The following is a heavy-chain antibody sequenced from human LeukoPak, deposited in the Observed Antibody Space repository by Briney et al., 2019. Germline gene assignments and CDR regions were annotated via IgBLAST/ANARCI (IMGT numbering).Heavy chain of an antibody. V-gene: IGHV1-3*03. CDR2: INTGNGNT. Sequence: ASVKVSCKASGYTFTSYTIHWVRQAPGQRLEWMGWINTGNGNTKYSQEFQGGVTITRDTSASTAYMELSSLRSEDMAVYYCAIESRWMDVWGKGTTVTVSS. CDR3: AIESRWMDV. CDR1: GYTFTSYT. J-gene: IGHJ6*04. D-gene: IGHD2-15*01.